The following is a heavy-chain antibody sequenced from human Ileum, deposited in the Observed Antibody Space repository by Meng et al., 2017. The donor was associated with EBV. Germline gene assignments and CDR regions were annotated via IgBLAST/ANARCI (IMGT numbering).Heavy chain of an antibody. V-gene: IGHV4-4*02. J-gene: IGHJ4*02. Sequence: QVQLQESGPGLVRPSGTLSLTCAVSGGSFSGSNWWSWVRQPPGKGLEWIGEIYHGGTTNYNPSLKSRVTMSVDKSKNQFSLKLSSVTAADTAVYYGSTYLYGGDEHYFDYWGQGPLVTVSS. CDR1: GGSFSGSNW. CDR2: IYHGGTT. D-gene: IGHD4-23*01. CDR3: STYLYGGDEHYFDY.